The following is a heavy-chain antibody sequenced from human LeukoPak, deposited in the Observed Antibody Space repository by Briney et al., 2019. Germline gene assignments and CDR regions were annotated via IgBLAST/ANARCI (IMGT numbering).Heavy chain of an antibody. CDR2: ISYDGSNK. J-gene: IGHJ4*02. V-gene: IGHV3-30*03. CDR3: ARGPGMIPDS. Sequence: PGGSLRLSCAASGFTFSSYGMHWVRQAPGKGLEWVAVISYDGSNKYYADSVKGRFTISRGNSKNTLYLQMNSLRAEDTAMYYCARGPGMIPDSWGQGTLVTVSS. CDR1: GFTFSSYG. D-gene: IGHD3-10*01.